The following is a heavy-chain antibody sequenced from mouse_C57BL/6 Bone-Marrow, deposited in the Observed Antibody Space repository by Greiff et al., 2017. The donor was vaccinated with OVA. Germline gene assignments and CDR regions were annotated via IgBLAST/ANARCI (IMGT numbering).Heavy chain of an antibody. V-gene: IGHV1-58*01. CDR1: RYTFTSYG. CDR2: IYIGNGYT. Sequence: VQLQQSGAELVRSGSSVQMSCKTSRYTFTSYGTNWVKQRPGQGLEWIGYIYIGNGYTEYNEKFKGKATLTSDTSSSTAYMQLSSLTSEDSAIYVCATTVLERYWGQGTSVTVSS. D-gene: IGHD1-1*01. J-gene: IGHJ4*01. CDR3: ATTVLERY.